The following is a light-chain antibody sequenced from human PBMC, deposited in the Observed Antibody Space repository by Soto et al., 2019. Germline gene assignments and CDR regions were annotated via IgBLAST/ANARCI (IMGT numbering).Light chain of an antibody. V-gene: IGKV1-33*01. Sequence: DIQMTQSPSTLSASVGDTVTVTCRASQSITSWLAWYQQKPGKAPKLLIYDASNLETGVPSRFSGSGSGTDFTFTISSLQPEDIATYYCQQYDNLLITFGQGTRLEIK. J-gene: IGKJ5*01. CDR2: DAS. CDR3: QQYDNLLIT. CDR1: QSITSW.